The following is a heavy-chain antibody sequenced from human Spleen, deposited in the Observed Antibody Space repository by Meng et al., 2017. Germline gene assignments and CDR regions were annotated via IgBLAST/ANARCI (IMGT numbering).Heavy chain of an antibody. CDR2: IYYSGNS. Sequence: SETLSLTCTVPGGSISSSSYYWGWIRQPPGKGLEWIGSIYYSGNSHYNPSLKSRVTTSLDTSKNQFSLKLSSVTAADTAVYYCARDKNYYDSSGFDYWGQGTLVTVSS. CDR1: GGSISSSSYY. J-gene: IGHJ4*02. D-gene: IGHD3-22*01. V-gene: IGHV4-39*07. CDR3: ARDKNYYDSSGFDY.